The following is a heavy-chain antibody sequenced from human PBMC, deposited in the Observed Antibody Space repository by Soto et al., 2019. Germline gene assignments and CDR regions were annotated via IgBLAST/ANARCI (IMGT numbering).Heavy chain of an antibody. CDR3: AKATATGGGAFDI. J-gene: IGHJ3*02. CDR1: GFTCSSYD. Sequence: GGSLRLSCAASGFTCSSYDMSWVRQAPGKGLEWVSTILVAGSTHYPDSVKGRFTISRDNSKNTVFLQMNSLTAGDTAVYYCAKATATGGGAFDICGQGTVLTV. D-gene: IGHD2-8*02. CDR2: ILVAGST. V-gene: IGHV3-23*01.